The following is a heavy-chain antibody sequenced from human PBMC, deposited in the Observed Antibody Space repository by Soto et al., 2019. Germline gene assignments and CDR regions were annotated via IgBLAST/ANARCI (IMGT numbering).Heavy chain of an antibody. J-gene: IGHJ4*02. CDR1: GFPFSSYG. V-gene: IGHV3-30*18. CDR3: AKSRMGSSWYEGDS. D-gene: IGHD6-13*01. Sequence: QVELVESGGGVVQPGRSLRLSCAASGFPFSSYGMHWVRQAPGKGLEWVAVMSYDGSNQYYADSVKGRFTISRDNSKNTLYLEVNSLRPEDTAVYFCAKSRMGSSWYEGDSWGQGTLVTVSS. CDR2: MSYDGSNQ.